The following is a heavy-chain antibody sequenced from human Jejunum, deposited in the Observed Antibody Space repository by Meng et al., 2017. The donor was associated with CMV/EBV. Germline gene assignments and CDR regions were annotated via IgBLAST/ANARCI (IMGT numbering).Heavy chain of an antibody. V-gene: IGHV1-46*01. D-gene: IGHD1-1*01. J-gene: IGHJ4*02. Sequence: SSKAPGYSFPTYQVHRVRQAPGQWLEYMRIIFSSGNTEHAQQVQGRLTLARDTTTTKVYMGLSGLRSDDTAVYFCAREYPSTFYFDYWGQGTLVTVSS. CDR2: IFSSGNT. CDR1: GYSFPTYQ. CDR3: AREYPSTFYFDY.